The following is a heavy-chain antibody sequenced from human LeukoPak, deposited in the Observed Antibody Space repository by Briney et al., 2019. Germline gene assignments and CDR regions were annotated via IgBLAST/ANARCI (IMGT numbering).Heavy chain of an antibody. CDR1: GGSISSYY. V-gene: IGHV4-59*01. D-gene: IGHD3-10*01. Sequence: SETLSLTCTVSGGSISSYYWSWIRQPPGKGLEWIGYIYYSGSTNYKPSVKSRVTISVDTSKNQFSLKLSSVTAADTAVYYCARGGYYGSRNDFRFDPWGQGTLVTVSS. CDR3: ARGGYYGSRNDFRFDP. J-gene: IGHJ5*02. CDR2: IYYSGST.